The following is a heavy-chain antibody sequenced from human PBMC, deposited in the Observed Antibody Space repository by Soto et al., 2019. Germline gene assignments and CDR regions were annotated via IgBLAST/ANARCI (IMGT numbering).Heavy chain of an antibody. D-gene: IGHD1-26*01. V-gene: IGHV3-53*01. CDR1: GFTVSNNY. CDR3: ARDQGGGATPSGAFDI. J-gene: IGHJ3*02. CDR2: ISSGGST. Sequence: GGSLRLSCAASGFTVSNNYMSWVRQAPGKGLEWVSVISSGGSTYYGDSVKGRFTISRDNSKNTLYLQMNSLRAEDTAVYYCARDQGGGATPSGAFDIWGQGTMVTVSS.